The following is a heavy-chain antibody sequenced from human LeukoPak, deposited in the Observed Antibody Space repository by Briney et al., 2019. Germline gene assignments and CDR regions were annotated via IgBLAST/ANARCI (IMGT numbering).Heavy chain of an antibody. Sequence: SETLSLTCTVSGGSISSSSYYWGWIRQPPGKGLEWIGSIYYSGSTYYNPSLKSRVTISVDTSKNQFSLKLSSVTAADTAVYYCARIDYGWFDPWGQGTLVTVSS. D-gene: IGHD4-17*01. CDR3: ARIDYGWFDP. CDR2: IYYSGST. V-gene: IGHV4-39*01. J-gene: IGHJ5*02. CDR1: GGSISSSSYY.